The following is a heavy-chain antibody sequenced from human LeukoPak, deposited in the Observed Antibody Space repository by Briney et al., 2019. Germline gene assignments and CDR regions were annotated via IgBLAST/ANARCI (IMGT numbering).Heavy chain of an antibody. CDR2: ISAYNGNT. D-gene: IGHD2-15*01. J-gene: IGHJ5*02. CDR1: GYTFTSYG. V-gene: IGHV1-18*01. Sequence: ASVKVSCKASGYTFTSYGISWVRQAPGQGLEWMGWISAYNGNTNYAQKLQGRVTMTTDTSTSTAYMELRSLRSDDTAVYYCARDSSVYCSGGSFYSGWFDPWGQGTLVTVSS. CDR3: ARDSSVYCSGGSFYSGWFDP.